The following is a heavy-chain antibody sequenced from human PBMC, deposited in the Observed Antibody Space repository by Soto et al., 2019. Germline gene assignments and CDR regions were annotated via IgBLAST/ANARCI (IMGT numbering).Heavy chain of an antibody. CDR1: GDSISSRDYY. CDR2: IYYSGST. CDR3: VGQGMSAAPGIQH. V-gene: IGHV4-39*01. D-gene: IGHD6-13*01. J-gene: IGHJ1*01. Sequence: QLQLQESGPGLVKPSETLSLTCTVSGDSISSRDYYWGWIRLPPGKGLEWIGSIYYSGSTYYKSSLKSRVSISVDTSKNQCSLKLTSVTAADTGVYFCVGQGMSAAPGIQHWGQGTPVTVSS.